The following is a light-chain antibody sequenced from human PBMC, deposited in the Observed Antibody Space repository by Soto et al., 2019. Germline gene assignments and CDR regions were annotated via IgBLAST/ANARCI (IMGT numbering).Light chain of an antibody. V-gene: IGKV3-15*01. J-gene: IGKJ1*01. CDR3: QQYNNWPRT. Sequence: EIVLTQSPATLSVSPGERATLSCRASQSISNNLAWYQQKPGQAPRLLIHGASTRPTGIPARFSGGGSGTAFTLTISSLQSEDFAVYYCQQYNNWPRTFGQGTRVEIK. CDR2: GAS. CDR1: QSISNN.